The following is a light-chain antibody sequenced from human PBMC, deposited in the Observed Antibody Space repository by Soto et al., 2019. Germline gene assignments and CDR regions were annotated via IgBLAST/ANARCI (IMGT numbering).Light chain of an antibody. Sequence: QSVLTQPPSVSGATWQRVTISCTGSSSNIGAGCDVHWYQQLPGTAPKLLIYGNSNRPSGVPDRFSGSKSGTSASLAITGLQAEDEADYYCQSYDSSLSALFGGGTKLTVL. CDR2: GNS. J-gene: IGLJ3*02. CDR3: QSYDSSLSAL. V-gene: IGLV1-40*01. CDR1: SSNIGAGCD.